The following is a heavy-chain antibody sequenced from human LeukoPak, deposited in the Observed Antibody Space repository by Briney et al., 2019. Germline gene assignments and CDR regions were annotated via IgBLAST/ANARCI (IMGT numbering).Heavy chain of an antibody. D-gene: IGHD2-15*01. CDR2: IYHSGST. CDR1: GGSINSYY. J-gene: IGHJ3*02. CDR3: ARDYLLTGAFDI. Sequence: SETLSLTCTVSGGSINSYYWSWIRRPPGKGLEWIGYIYHSGSTDYNPSLRGRVTISVDTSKSQFSLKLSSMTAADTAVYYCARDYLLTGAFDIWGRGAMVTVSS. V-gene: IGHV4-59*01.